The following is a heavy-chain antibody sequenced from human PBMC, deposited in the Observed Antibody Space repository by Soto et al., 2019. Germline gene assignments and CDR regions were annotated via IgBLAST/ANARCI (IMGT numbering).Heavy chain of an antibody. CDR1: GGSFSGYY. CDR2: INHSGST. Sequence: SETLSLTCAVYGGSFSGYYWSWIRQPPGKGLEWIGEINHSGSTNYNPSLKSRVTISVDTSKNQFSLKLSSVTAADTAVYYCASGYCSSTSCPHDYWGQRTLVTVSS. D-gene: IGHD2-2*01. J-gene: IGHJ4*02. CDR3: ASGYCSSTSCPHDY. V-gene: IGHV4-34*01.